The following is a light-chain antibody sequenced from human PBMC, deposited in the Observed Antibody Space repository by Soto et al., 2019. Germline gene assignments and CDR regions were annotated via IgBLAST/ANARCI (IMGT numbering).Light chain of an antibody. CDR1: QDIRKY. Sequence: DLRMTQSPSSRCASVGHRDTLISQASQDIRKYLNWYQQKPGKAPNLLIYDTSNLETGVPSRFSGSGSGTDFTFTISSLQPEDIATYYCQQYDNLVTFGGGTKVDIK. V-gene: IGKV1-33*01. J-gene: IGKJ4*01. CDR2: DTS. CDR3: QQYDNLVT.